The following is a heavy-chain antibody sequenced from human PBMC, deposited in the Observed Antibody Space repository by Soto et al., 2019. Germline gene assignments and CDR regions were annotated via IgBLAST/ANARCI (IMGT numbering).Heavy chain of an antibody. V-gene: IGHV3-30*18. Sequence: GGSLRLSCAASGFTFISYDMHWGRQAPGKGLEWVAVISYDGSNKYYADSVKGRFTLSRDNSKNTLYLQMNSLRAGDTAVYYCAKGSYSGVYSDFDYWGQGTLVTVSS. D-gene: IGHD1-26*01. CDR1: GFTFISYD. CDR3: AKGSYSGVYSDFDY. CDR2: ISYDGSNK. J-gene: IGHJ4*02.